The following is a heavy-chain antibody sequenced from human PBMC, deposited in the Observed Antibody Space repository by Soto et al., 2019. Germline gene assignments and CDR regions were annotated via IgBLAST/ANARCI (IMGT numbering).Heavy chain of an antibody. J-gene: IGHJ4*02. CDR1: GGSISSGGYY. CDR3: ARGRTSSPTPGDY. D-gene: IGHD2-2*01. Sequence: KPSETLSLTCTVSGGSISSGGYYWSWIRHHPGKGLEWIGYIYYSGSTYYNPSLKSRVTISVDTSKNQFSLKLSSVTAADTAVYYCARGRTSSPTPGDYWGQGTLVTVSS. CDR2: IYYSGST. V-gene: IGHV4-31*03.